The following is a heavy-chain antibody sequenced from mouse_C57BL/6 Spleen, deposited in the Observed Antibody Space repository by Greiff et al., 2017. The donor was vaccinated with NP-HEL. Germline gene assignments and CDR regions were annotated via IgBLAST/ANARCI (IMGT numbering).Heavy chain of an antibody. V-gene: IGHV1-55*01. CDR1: GYTFTSYW. D-gene: IGHD3-2*02. CDR3: ARSGQSDSSGSDAMDY. CDR2: IYPGSGST. J-gene: IGHJ4*01. Sequence: QVQLQQPGAELVKPGASVKMSCKASGYTFTSYWITWVKQRPGQGLEWIGDIYPGSGSTNYNEKFKSKATLTVDTSSSTAYMQLSSLTSEDSAVYYCARSGQSDSSGSDAMDYWGQGTSVTVSS.